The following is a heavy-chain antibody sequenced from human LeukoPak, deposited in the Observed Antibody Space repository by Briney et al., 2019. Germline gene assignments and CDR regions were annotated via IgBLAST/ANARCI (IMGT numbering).Heavy chain of an antibody. D-gene: IGHD1-26*01. CDR3: AKDRIVGATTFDFDY. Sequence: AGGSLRLSCAASGFTFSSYAMSWVRQAPGKGLEWVSAISGSGGSTCYADSVKGRFTISRDNSKNTLYLQMNGLRAEDTAVYYCAKDRIVGATTFDFDYWGQGTLVTVSS. CDR2: ISGSGGST. J-gene: IGHJ4*02. CDR1: GFTFSSYA. V-gene: IGHV3-23*01.